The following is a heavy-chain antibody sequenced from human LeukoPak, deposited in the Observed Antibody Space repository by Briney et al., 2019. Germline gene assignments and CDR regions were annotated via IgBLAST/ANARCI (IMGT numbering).Heavy chain of an antibody. CDR2: IYYSGST. J-gene: IGHJ6*03. V-gene: IGHV4-59*12. CDR3: ARDLYYDYVWGFYMDV. D-gene: IGHD3-16*01. CDR1: GGSISSYY. Sequence: SETLSLTCTVSGGSISSYYWSWIRQPPGKGLEWIGYIYYSGSTNYNPSLKSRVTMSVDTSKNQFSLKLSSVTAADTAVYYCARDLYYDYVWGFYMDVWGKGTTVTISS.